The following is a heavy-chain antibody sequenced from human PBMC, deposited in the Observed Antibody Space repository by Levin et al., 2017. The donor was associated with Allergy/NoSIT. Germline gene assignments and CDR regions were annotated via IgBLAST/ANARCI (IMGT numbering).Heavy chain of an antibody. J-gene: IGHJ3*02. CDR2: ISWNSGSI. D-gene: IGHD3-10*01. CDR1: GFTFDDYA. V-gene: IGHV3-9*01. CDR3: ARDNIGLPDAFDI. Sequence: SLKFSCAASGFTFDDYAMHWVRQAPGKGLEWVAGISWNSGSIGYADSVKGRFTISRDNAKNSMYLQMNSLRTEDTALYYCARDNIGLPDAFDIWGQGTMVIVSS.